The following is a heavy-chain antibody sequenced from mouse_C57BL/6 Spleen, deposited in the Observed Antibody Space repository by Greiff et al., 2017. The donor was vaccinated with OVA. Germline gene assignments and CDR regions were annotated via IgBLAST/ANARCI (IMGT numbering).Heavy chain of an antibody. CDR1: GFTFSNYW. CDR3: TVDYDGGAWFAY. V-gene: IGHV6-3*01. D-gene: IGHD2-4*01. J-gene: IGHJ3*01. Sequence: EVKVVESGGGLVQPGGSMKLSCVASGFTFSNYWMNWVRQSPEKGLEWVAQIRLKSDNYATHYAESVKGRFTISRDDSKSSVYLQMNNLRAEDTGIYYCTVDYDGGAWFAYWGQGTLVTVSA. CDR2: IRLKSDNYAT.